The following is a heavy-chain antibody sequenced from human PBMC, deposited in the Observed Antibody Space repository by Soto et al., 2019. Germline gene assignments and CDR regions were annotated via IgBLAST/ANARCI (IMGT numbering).Heavy chain of an antibody. CDR3: AKDGRDIVVVAYIGY. D-gene: IGHD2-15*01. CDR2: ISGSGGST. J-gene: IGHJ4*02. V-gene: IGHV3-23*01. Sequence: GGSLRLSCAASGFTFSSYAMSWVRQAPGKGLEWVSAISGSGGSTYYADSVKGRFTISRDNSKNTLYLQMNSLRAEDTAVYYCAKDGRDIVVVAYIGYWGQGTLVTVSS. CDR1: GFTFSSYA.